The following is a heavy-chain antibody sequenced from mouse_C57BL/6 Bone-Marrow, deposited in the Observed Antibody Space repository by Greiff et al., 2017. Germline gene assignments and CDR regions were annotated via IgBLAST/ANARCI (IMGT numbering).Heavy chain of an antibody. CDR1: GYTFTSYD. Sequence: VQLQQSGPELVKPGASVKLSCKASGYTFTSYDINWVKQRPGQGLEWIGWIYPRDGSTKYNEKFKGKATLHVDTSCSTAYMESHSLTSEDSAVYFGARLEFDGSSGDWYFDVWGTGTTVTVSS. CDR2: IYPRDGST. D-gene: IGHD1-1*01. CDR3: ARLEFDGSSGDWYFDV. V-gene: IGHV1-85*01. J-gene: IGHJ1*03.